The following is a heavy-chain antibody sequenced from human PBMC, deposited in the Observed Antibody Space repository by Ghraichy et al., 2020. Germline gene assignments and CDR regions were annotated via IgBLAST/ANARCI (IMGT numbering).Heavy chain of an antibody. CDR2: IYYSGST. Sequence: TCTVSGGSISSSSYYWGWIRQPPGKGLEWIGSIYYSGSTYYNPSLKSRVTISVDTSKNQFSLKLSSVTAADTAVYYCARRGRDPWCFDYWGQGTLVTVSS. J-gene: IGHJ4*02. V-gene: IGHV4-39*01. D-gene: IGHD3-16*01. CDR1: GGSISSSSYY. CDR3: ARRGRDPWCFDY.